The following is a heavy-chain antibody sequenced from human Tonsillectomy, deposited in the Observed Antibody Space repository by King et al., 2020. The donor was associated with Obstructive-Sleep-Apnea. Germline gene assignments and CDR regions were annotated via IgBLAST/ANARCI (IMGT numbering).Heavy chain of an antibody. CDR1: GGSISGYY. J-gene: IGHJ6*02. Sequence: QLQESGPGLVKPSETLSLTCTVSGGSISGYYWSWIRQPPGKGLEWIGYISYTGSTNYNPSLKSRVTISVDTSKNQSSLKLSAVTAADTAVYYCARVGRPYFYYYGMDVWGQGTTVTVSS. CDR2: ISYTGST. V-gene: IGHV4-59*01. D-gene: IGHD3-10*01. CDR3: ARVGRPYFYYYGMDV.